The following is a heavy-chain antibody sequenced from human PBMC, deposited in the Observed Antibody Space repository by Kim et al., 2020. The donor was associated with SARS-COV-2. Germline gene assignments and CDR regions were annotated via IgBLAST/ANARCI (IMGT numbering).Heavy chain of an antibody. J-gene: IGHJ4*02. D-gene: IGHD5-18*01. CDR3: ARGLYEQLWFSPFDY. Sequence: PSLKSRVTISVDTSKNQLSLKLSAVTAADTAVYYCARGLYEQLWFSPFDYWGQGTLVTVSS. V-gene: IGHV4-34*01.